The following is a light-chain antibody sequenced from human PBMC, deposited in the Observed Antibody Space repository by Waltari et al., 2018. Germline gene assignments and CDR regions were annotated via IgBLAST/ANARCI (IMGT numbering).Light chain of an antibody. CDR2: LVS. V-gene: IGKV2-28*01. CDR3: MQARQTPWT. Sequence: DIVMTQSPLSLPVSPGEPASISCRSSQSLLHSSGYTFLDWYVQKPGQAPQLLIYLVSDRASGVPDRFSGSVSGTDFTLKISRVEAEDVGLYYCMQARQTPWTFGQGTKVEIK. CDR1: QSLLHSSGYTF. J-gene: IGKJ1*01.